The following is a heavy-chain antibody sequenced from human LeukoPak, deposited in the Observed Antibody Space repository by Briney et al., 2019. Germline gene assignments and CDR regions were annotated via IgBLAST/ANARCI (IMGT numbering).Heavy chain of an antibody. CDR1: GFTFDDYG. CDR2: INWNGGST. Sequence: GGSLRLSCAASGFTFDDYGRSWVRQAPGKGLEWVSGINWNGGSTGYADSVKGRFTISRDNAKNSLYLQMNSLRAEDTALYHCARGGFYTATNFDYWGQGTLVTVSS. D-gene: IGHD2-15*01. V-gene: IGHV3-20*01. CDR3: ARGGFYTATNFDY. J-gene: IGHJ4*02.